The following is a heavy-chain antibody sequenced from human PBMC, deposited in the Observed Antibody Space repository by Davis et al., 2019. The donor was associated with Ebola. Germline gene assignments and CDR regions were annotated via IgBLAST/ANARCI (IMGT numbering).Heavy chain of an antibody. J-gene: IGHJ4*02. CDR3: AKGRDCTNGICYSDY. V-gene: IGHV3-30*18. CDR1: GFTFSSYA. D-gene: IGHD2-8*01. CDR2: ISYDGSNK. Sequence: GESLKISCAASGFTFSSYAMSWVRQAPGKGLEWVAVISYDGSNKYYADSVKGRFTISRDNSRDTLYLQMNSLRAEDTAVYYCAKGRDCTNGICYSDYWGQGTLVTVSS.